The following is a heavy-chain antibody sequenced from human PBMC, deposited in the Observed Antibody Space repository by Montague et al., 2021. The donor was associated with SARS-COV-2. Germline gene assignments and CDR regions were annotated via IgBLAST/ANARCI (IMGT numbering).Heavy chain of an antibody. V-gene: IGHV4-39*01. CDR1: GGSISSSSYY. D-gene: IGHD3-3*01. CDR3: SRGDFGVVIIPYYYYYMDV. CDR2: IHYSGST. Sequence: SETLSLTCTVSGGSISSSSYYWGWIRQPPGKGLEWIGSIHYSGSTYYKPFLKSRVTISVDTSKNQFSLKLNSVTAADTAVYFCSRGDFGVVIIPYYYYYMDVLGKGTTVTVSS. J-gene: IGHJ6*03.